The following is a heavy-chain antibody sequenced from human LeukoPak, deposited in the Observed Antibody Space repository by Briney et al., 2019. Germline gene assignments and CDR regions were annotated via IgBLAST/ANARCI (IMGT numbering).Heavy chain of an antibody. CDR1: GFTFDDYG. D-gene: IGHD3-22*01. CDR3: ARELYYYDSSGHSGYDY. Sequence: PGGSLRLSCAASGFTFDDYGMSWVRQAPGKGLEWVSGINWNGGSTGYADSVKGRFTISRDNAKNSLYLQMNSLRAEDTALYYCARELYYYDSSGHSGYDYWGQGTLVTVSS. J-gene: IGHJ4*02. CDR2: INWNGGST. V-gene: IGHV3-20*04.